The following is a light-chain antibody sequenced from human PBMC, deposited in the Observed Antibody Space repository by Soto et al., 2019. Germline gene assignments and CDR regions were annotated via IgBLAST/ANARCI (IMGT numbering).Light chain of an antibody. CDR2: DAS. CDR1: QSISSW. J-gene: IGKJ3*01. V-gene: IGKV1-5*01. Sequence: DIQMTQSPSTLSASVGDRVTITCRASQSISSWLAWYQQKPGKAPKLLIYDASSLESGVPSRFSGSGSGTDFTFTISSLQPEDFATYFCQQYDARPFTFGPGTKVDLK. CDR3: QQYDARPFT.